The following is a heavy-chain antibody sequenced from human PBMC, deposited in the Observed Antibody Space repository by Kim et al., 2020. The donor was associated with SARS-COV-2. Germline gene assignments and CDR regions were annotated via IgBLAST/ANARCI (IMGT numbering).Heavy chain of an antibody. CDR3: AKDLLYVSGRGCFD. V-gene: IGHV3-23*01. Sequence: GGSLRLSCAASGFAFSDYAMSWVRRAPGKGLEWVSAISGCIPDKKYADSFRGRFTISRDNSKNTLFLQMDSLRVDDTAVYYCAKDLLYVSGRGCFD. D-gene: IGHD3-10*01. J-gene: IGHJ4*01. CDR1: GFAFSDYA. CDR2: ISGCIPDK.